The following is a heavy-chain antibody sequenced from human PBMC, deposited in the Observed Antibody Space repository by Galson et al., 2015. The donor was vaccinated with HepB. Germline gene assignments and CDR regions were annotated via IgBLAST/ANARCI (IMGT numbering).Heavy chain of an antibody. Sequence: SETLSLTCGVYGGSFSGYQWTGSGHPPGKAREGFGEINNKGIPSYAPSLRGRVTISLDTPKNQFSLELTSVTAADTAVYFCARGLRGGLGGRLELWGQGALVTVSS. CDR2: INNKGIP. D-gene: IGHD3-16*01. CDR1: GGSFSGYQ. CDR3: ARGLRGGLGGRLEL. V-gene: IGHV4-34*01. J-gene: IGHJ5*02.